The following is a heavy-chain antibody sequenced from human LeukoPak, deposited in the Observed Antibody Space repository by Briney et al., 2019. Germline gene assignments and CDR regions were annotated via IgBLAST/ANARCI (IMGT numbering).Heavy chain of an antibody. CDR2: INPNSGGT. V-gene: IGHV1-2*02. CDR1: GYTFTSYG. CDR3: ATQNVPPYLLDTYYDTKHTPGWFDP. Sequence: GASVKVSCKASGYTFTSYGISWVRQAPGQGLEWMGWINPNSGGTNYAQKFQGRVTMTRDTSISTAYMELSRLRSDDTAVYYCATQNVPPYLLDTYYDTKHTPGWFDPWGQGTLVTVSS. D-gene: IGHD3-3*01. J-gene: IGHJ5*02.